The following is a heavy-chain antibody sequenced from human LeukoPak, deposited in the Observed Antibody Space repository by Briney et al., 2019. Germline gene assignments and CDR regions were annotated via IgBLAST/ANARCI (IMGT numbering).Heavy chain of an antibody. J-gene: IGHJ6*03. CDR1: GFTFSSYA. V-gene: IGHV3-23*01. Sequence: GGSLRLSCAASGFTFSSYAMSWVRQAPGKGLEWVSSISGSGGSTYYADPVKGRFTISRDNSKSTLYLQMNSLRAGDTALYYCAKAGYINYYAYYHMDVWGKGTTVTVSS. CDR2: ISGSGGST. D-gene: IGHD3-9*01. CDR3: AKAGYINYYAYYHMDV.